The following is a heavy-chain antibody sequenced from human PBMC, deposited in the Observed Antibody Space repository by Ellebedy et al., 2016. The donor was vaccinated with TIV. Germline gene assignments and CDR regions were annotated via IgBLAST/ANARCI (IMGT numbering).Heavy chain of an antibody. D-gene: IGHD3-22*01. J-gene: IGHJ6*02. V-gene: IGHV3-7*01. CDR2: IKQDGSEK. CDR1: GFTFSIYW. CDR3: ARELYYYDSSGYYYDYYWMDV. Sequence: GESLKISCAASGFTFSIYWMSWVRQAPGKGLECVANIKQDGSEKSYVDSVKGRCTISRDNAKNSLYLQMNSLRAEDTAVYYCARELYYYDSSGYYYDYYWMDVWGQGTTVTVFS.